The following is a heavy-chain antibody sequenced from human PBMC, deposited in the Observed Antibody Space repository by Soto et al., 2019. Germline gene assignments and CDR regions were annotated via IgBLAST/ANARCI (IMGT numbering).Heavy chain of an antibody. CDR1: GFTFSSYA. CDR2: ISYDGSNK. CDR3: ATITMIVVVIPSDNDY. D-gene: IGHD3-22*01. V-gene: IGHV3-30-3*01. Sequence: GGSLRLSCAASGFTFSSYAMHWVRQAPGKGLEWVAVISYDGSNKYYADSVKGRFTISRDNSKNTLYLQMNSLRAEDTAVYYCATITMIVVVIPSDNDYWGQGTLVTVLL. J-gene: IGHJ4*02.